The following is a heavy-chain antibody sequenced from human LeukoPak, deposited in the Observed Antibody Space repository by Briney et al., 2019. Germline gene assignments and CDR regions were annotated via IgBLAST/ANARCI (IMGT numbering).Heavy chain of an antibody. CDR2: ISRYNGDT. CDR1: GYSFTSYA. CDR3: ARDCIAPYSSGWYPDY. Sequence: ASVKVSCKASGYSFTSYAISWLRQAPGQGLEWMGWISRYNGDTKYAQKVQGRVTMTTDTSTSTAYMDLRNLRSDDTAVYYCARDCIAPYSSGWYPDYWGQGTLVTVSS. V-gene: IGHV1-18*04. J-gene: IGHJ4*02. D-gene: IGHD6-19*01.